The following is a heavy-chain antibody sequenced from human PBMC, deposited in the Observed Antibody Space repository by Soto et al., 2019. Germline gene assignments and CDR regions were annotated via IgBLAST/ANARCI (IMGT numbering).Heavy chain of an antibody. CDR1: GFTFTSSA. D-gene: IGHD3-22*01. V-gene: IGHV1-58*01. J-gene: IGHJ6*02. CDR3: AAARYDSSGYYHYYGMDV. Sequence: SVKVSCKASGFTFTSSAVQWVRQARGQRLEWIGWIVVGSGNTNYAQKFQERVTITRDMSTSTAYMELSSLRSEDTAVYYCAAARYDSSGYYHYYGMDVWGQGTTVTVSS. CDR2: IVVGSGNT.